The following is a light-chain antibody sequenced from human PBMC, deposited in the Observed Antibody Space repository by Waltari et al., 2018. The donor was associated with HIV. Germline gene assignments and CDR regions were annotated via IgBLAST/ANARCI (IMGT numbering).Light chain of an antibody. CDR1: RGHSHYP. Sequence: QLVLTQSPSASASLSASVKLPCTLSRGHSHYPIAWHQHQPEKGPRYLMRLNSDGSYLKGDGIPDRFSGSSSGAERYLIISSLQSEDEADYYCQTWTTGIVLFGGGTKLTVL. J-gene: IGLJ2*01. CDR3: QTWTTGIVL. CDR2: LNSDGSY. V-gene: IGLV4-69*01.